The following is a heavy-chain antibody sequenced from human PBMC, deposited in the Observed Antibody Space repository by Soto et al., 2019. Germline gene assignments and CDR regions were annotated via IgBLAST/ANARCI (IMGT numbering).Heavy chain of an antibody. CDR1: GGTFSSYT. CDR3: AREEYYYGSGAFFDY. J-gene: IGHJ4*02. CDR2: IIPILGIA. Sequence: QVQLVQSGAEVKKPGSSVKVSCKASGGTFSSYTISWVRQAPGQGLEWMGRIIPILGIANYAQKFQGRVTITSDNAPSTAYMELSSLRSEDTAVYYCAREEYYYGSGAFFDYWGQGTLVTVSS. D-gene: IGHD3-10*01. V-gene: IGHV1-69*08.